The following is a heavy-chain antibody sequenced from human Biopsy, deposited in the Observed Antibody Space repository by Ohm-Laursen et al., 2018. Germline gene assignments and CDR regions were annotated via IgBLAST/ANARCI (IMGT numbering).Heavy chain of an antibody. D-gene: IGHD1-26*01. Sequence: SEPLSLTCAVSGGSISNYFWTWIRQPPGKGLEWIGYFRFEDRTSYNSSLKSRVTISADTSKNQFSLRLSSVTAADTAVYYCALGGGSYVNFDYWGQGTLVTVSS. J-gene: IGHJ4*02. CDR1: GGSISNYF. CDR2: FRFEDRT. V-gene: IGHV4-59*01. CDR3: ALGGGSYVNFDY.